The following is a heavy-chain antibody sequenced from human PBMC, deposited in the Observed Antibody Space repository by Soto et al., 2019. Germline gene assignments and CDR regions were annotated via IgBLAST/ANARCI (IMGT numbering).Heavy chain of an antibody. CDR1: GGSISSYY. D-gene: IGHD2-15*01. CDR2: IYTSGST. V-gene: IGHV4-4*07. J-gene: IGHJ5*02. Sequence: SETLSLTCTVSGGSISSYYWSWIRQPAGKGLEWIGRIYTSGSTNYNPSLKSRVIMSVDTSKNQFSLKLSSVTAADTAVYYCARASIAATANWFDPWGQGTLVTVSS. CDR3: ARASIAATANWFDP.